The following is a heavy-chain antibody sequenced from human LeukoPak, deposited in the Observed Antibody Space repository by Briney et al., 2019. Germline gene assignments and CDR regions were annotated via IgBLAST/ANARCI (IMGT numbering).Heavy chain of an antibody. D-gene: IGHD2-15*01. V-gene: IGHV1-8*01. J-gene: IGHJ5*02. CDR2: MNPYRGNT. CDR1: GYTFTSYD. CDR3: ARGRYCSGGSCYDAYWFDP. Sequence: ASVKVSCQASGYTFTSYDINWVRQATGQGLDWMGWMNPYRGNTGYAQKFQGRVTMTRNTAIITAYMELSSLRSEDTAVYYCARGRYCSGGSCYDAYWFDPWGQGTLVTVSS.